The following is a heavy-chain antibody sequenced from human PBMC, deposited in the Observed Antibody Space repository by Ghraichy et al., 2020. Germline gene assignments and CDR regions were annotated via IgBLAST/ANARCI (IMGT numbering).Heavy chain of an antibody. CDR2: INGDGNKP. V-gene: IGHV3-74*01. CDR1: GFIFSSYW. J-gene: IGHJ4*02. CDR3: VRGTSEWKGVDY. D-gene: IGHD2-2*01. Sequence: ETLSLTCTASGFIFSSYWMHWVRQVPGKGLVWVAEINGDGNKPLCADSVKGRFTISRDNARNTLYLQMNSLRAEDTAVYYCVRGTSEWKGVDYWGQGTLVTISS.